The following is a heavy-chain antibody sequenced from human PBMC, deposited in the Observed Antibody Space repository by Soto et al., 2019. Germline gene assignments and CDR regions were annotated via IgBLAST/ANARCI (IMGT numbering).Heavy chain of an antibody. CDR2: ISSSSSYI. D-gene: IGHD2-2*01. J-gene: IGHJ5*02. CDR3: AREVVPAANWFDP. V-gene: IGHV3-21*01. Sequence: PGGSLRLSCAASGFTCSSYSMNWVRQAPGKGLEWVSSISSSSSYIYYADSVKGRFTISRDNAKNSLYLQMNSLRAEDTAVYYCAREVVPAANWFDPWGQGTLVTVSS. CDR1: GFTCSSYS.